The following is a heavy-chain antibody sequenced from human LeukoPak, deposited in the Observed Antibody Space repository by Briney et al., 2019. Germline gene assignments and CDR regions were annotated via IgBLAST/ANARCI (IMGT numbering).Heavy chain of an antibody. CDR3: AKLGRVVVVPAAQHDYYYMDV. CDR1: GFTFSTCL. CDR2: ISGSDGST. Sequence: GGSLRLSCAASGFTFSTCLMSWVRQAPGKGMEWVSTISGSDGSTYYADSVKGRFTISRDNSKNTLYLQMNSLRAEDTAVYYCAKLGRVVVVPAAQHDYYYMDVWGKGTTVTVSS. J-gene: IGHJ6*03. D-gene: IGHD2-2*01. V-gene: IGHV3-23*01.